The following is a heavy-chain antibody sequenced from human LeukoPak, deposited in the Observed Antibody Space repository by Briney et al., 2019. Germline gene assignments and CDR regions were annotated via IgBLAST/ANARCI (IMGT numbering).Heavy chain of an antibody. CDR3: AKDAYGDYVFDY. CDR2: INSDGSST. CDR1: GFTFSSYW. V-gene: IGHV3-74*01. D-gene: IGHD4-17*01. J-gene: IGHJ4*02. Sequence: GGSLRLSCAASGFTFSSYWMHWVRQAPGKGLVWVSRINSDGSSTSYADSVKGRFTISRDNSKNTRYLQMNSLRAEDTAVYYCAKDAYGDYVFDYWGQGTLVTVSS.